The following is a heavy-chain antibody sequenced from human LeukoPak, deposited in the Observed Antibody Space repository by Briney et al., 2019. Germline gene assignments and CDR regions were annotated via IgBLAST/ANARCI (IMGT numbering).Heavy chain of an antibody. V-gene: IGHV3-7*01. J-gene: IGHJ4*02. CDR1: GFTFSNYW. Sequence: GGSLRLSCAASGFTFSNYWMTWVRQAPGEGLEWVANIKKDGREKHYVDSVKGRFSISRDNAKNSLFLQMNSLRAEDTAVYYCAKDVSEGKGSAARNHFGSWGQGTLVTVSS. CDR2: IKKDGREK. D-gene: IGHD6-25*01. CDR3: AKDVSEGKGSAARNHFGS.